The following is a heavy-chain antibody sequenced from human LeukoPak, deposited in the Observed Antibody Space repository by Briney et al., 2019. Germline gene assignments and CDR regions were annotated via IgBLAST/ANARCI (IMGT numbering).Heavy chain of an antibody. CDR3: ARERRETGYDPPGL. D-gene: IGHD5-12*01. CDR2: ISYDGSNK. Sequence: PGGSLRLSCAASGFTFSSYAMHWVRQTPGKGLEWVAVISYDGSNKYYADSVKGRFTISRDNSKNTLYLQMNSLRAEDTAVYYCARERRETGYDPPGLWGQGTLVTVSS. CDR1: GFTFSSYA. V-gene: IGHV3-30-3*01. J-gene: IGHJ4*02.